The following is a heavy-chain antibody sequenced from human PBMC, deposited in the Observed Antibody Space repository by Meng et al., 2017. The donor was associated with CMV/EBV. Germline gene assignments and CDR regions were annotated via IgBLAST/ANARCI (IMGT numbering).Heavy chain of an antibody. J-gene: IGHJ4*02. CDR3: ARKGGSYPLDY. D-gene: IGHD1-26*01. Sequence: QVELQESCAGLLKPSVTLSLTCAGDGGSFSGYYWSWSRQPPGKGLEWIGEINHSGSTNYNPSLKSRVTISVDTSKNQFSLKLSSVTAADTAVYYCARKGGSYPLDYWGQGTLVTVSS. CDR2: INHSGST. CDR1: GGSFSGYY. V-gene: IGHV4-34*01.